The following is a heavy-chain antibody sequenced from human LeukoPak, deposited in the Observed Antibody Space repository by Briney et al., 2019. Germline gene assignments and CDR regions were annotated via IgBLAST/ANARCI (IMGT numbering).Heavy chain of an antibody. CDR1: GGSISSGGYY. CDR3: ARGDSSGSSTLGAFDI. D-gene: IGHD3-22*01. Sequence: SETLSLTCTVSGGSISSGGYYWSWIRQHPGKGLEWIVYIYYSGSTYYNPSLKSRVTISVDTSKNQFSLKLSSVTAADTAVYYCARGDSSGSSTLGAFDIWGQGTMVTVSS. V-gene: IGHV4-31*03. CDR2: IYYSGST. J-gene: IGHJ3*02.